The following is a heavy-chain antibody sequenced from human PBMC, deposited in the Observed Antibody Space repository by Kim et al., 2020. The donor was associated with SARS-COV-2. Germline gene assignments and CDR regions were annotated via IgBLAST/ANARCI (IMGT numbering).Heavy chain of an antibody. V-gene: IGHV3-33*01. Sequence: GGSLRLSCAASGFIFSAYGIHWVRQAPGKGLEWVAVIWYDENSEYYADSVKGRFTISRDNSKGTVYLQMNSLRAEDTAVYYWARALYYSIADAFDIWGQG. CDR3: ARALYYSIADAFDI. CDR1: GFIFSAYG. J-gene: IGHJ3*02. CDR2: IWYDENSE. D-gene: IGHD2-2*01.